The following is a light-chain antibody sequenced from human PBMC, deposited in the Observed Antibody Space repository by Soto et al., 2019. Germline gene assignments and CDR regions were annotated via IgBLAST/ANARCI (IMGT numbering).Light chain of an antibody. CDR3: QQYNSYWT. CDR2: DAS. Sequence: DIQMTQSPSTLSASVGDRVTITCRASQNIGGWLAWYQQKLGKAPNLLIYDASSLKSGVPSRFSGSGSGTEFTLTISSLQADDFATYYCQQYNSYWTFGQGTKVEIK. CDR1: QNIGGW. J-gene: IGKJ1*01. V-gene: IGKV1-5*01.